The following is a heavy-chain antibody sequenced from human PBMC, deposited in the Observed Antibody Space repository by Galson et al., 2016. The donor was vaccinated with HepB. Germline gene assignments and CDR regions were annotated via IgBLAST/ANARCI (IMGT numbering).Heavy chain of an antibody. CDR2: FYRDDDR. CDR1: GFSLTTGRVG. Sequence: PALVKPTQTLTLTCTFSGFSLTTGRVGVGWIRQPPGKALEWLALFYRDDDRRYNPSLKSRLTITTDPSRDQVILTMTNMDPVDTATYYCASRGSAGYFSGFDPWGQGTQVTVSS. J-gene: IGHJ5*02. V-gene: IGHV2-5*02. D-gene: IGHD3-9*01. CDR3: ASRGSAGYFSGFDP.